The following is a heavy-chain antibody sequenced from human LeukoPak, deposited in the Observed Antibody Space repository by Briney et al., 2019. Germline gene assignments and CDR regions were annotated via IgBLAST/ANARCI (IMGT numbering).Heavy chain of an antibody. D-gene: IGHD3-22*01. CDR3: ASSPYYYDSTYFDY. CDR1: GGSMSSSSYY. CDR2: IYYSGST. Sequence: SETLSLTCTVSGGSMSSSSYYWGWIRQPPGKGLEWIGSIYYSGSTYYNPSLKSRVTISVDTSKNQFSLKLSSVTAADTAVYYCASSPYYYDSTYFDYWGQGTLVTVSS. V-gene: IGHV4-39*01. J-gene: IGHJ4*02.